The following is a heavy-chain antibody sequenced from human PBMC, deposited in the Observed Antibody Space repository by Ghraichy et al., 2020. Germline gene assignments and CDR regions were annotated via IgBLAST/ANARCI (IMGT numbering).Heavy chain of an antibody. Sequence: GGSLRLSCAASGFIFSGYWMSWVRQAPGKGLEWVANIKKDGSEKYYVESVKGRFTISRDNAKNSLSLQMNSLRPEDTAVYYCARDLGGGWYFDYWGQGTLVTVSS. V-gene: IGHV3-7*01. D-gene: IGHD6-19*01. CDR3: ARDLGGGWYFDY. CDR1: GFIFSGYW. J-gene: IGHJ4*02. CDR2: IKKDGSEK.